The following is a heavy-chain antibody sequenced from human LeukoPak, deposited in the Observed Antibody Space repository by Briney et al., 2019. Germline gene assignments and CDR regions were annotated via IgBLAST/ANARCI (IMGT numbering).Heavy chain of an antibody. V-gene: IGHV3-21*01. CDR3: ARDSDSSGHYYMDYFDY. CDR2: ISSSSRDI. J-gene: IGHJ4*02. CDR1: GFTFTSYA. Sequence: PGGSLRLSCAASGFTFTSYAMNWVRQAPGKGLEWVSSISSSSRDINYADSVKGQFTISRDNAWNSLYLQMNSLRAEDTAVYYCARDSDSSGHYYMDYFDYWGQGALVTVSS. D-gene: IGHD3-22*01.